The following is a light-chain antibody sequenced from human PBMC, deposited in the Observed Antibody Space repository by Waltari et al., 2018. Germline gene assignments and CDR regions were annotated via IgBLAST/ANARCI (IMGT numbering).Light chain of an antibody. CDR1: ESVKTW. Sequence: DIQMTQSPSALSASIGERVTISCRASESVKTWLAWYQQQPGRAPKVLIYKVSDLQDGVPSRFSGSGAGTEFTLTISSLQPDDFATYYCQQYNSGWSFGQGTKGQIK. J-gene: IGKJ1*01. CDR2: KVS. CDR3: QQYNSGWS. V-gene: IGKV1-5*03.